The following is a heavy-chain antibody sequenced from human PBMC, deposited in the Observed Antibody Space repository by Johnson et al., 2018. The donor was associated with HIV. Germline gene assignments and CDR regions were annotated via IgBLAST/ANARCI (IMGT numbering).Heavy chain of an antibody. CDR3: ARDLYYYDSSGDSFDI. Sequence: VQLVESGGGLVQPGGSLRLSCAASGFIFSRYDMHWVRQVTGKGLEWVSAIGTTDDTYYPDSVKGRFTISRDNSKNTLYLQMNSLRAEDTAVYYCARDLYYYDSSGDSFDIWGQGTMVTVSS. CDR1: GFIFSRYD. J-gene: IGHJ3*02. CDR2: IGTTDDT. V-gene: IGHV3-13*01. D-gene: IGHD3-22*01.